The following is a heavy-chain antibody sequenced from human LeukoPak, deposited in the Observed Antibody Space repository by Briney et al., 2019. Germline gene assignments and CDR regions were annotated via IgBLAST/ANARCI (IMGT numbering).Heavy chain of an antibody. Sequence: PGGSLRLSCAASRFTFSTYAMSWVRQPPGKGLEWVSAISGSDGSTYYADSVKGRFTISRDNSKNTLYLQMNSLRAEDTAVYYCARVRLGDSSGYSLDYWGQGTLVTVSS. D-gene: IGHD3-22*01. CDR2: ISGSDGST. CDR3: ARVRLGDSSGYSLDY. J-gene: IGHJ4*02. CDR1: RFTFSTYA. V-gene: IGHV3-23*01.